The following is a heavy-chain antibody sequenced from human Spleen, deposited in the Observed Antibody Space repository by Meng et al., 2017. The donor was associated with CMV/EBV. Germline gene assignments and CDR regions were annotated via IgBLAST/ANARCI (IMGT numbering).Heavy chain of an antibody. V-gene: IGHV3-48*03. D-gene: IGHD2-2*01. CDR2: ISSSGGIA. CDR3: ASLGEDIVVVPAAIRSYGMDV. J-gene: IGHJ6*02. Sequence: GESLKISCEASGFTFSSYEMNWVRQAPGKGLEWVSYISSSGGIANYADSVKGRFTISRDNAKNSLYLQMNSLRAEDTAVYYCASLGEDIVVVPAAIRSYGMDVWGQGTTVTVSS. CDR1: GFTFSSYE.